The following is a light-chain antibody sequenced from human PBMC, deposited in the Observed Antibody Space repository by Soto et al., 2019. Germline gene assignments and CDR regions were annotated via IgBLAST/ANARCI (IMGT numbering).Light chain of an antibody. Sequence: DVQVTQSPSSLSASVGDRVTITCRTSQIIVTYLSWYQQRPGKAPTLLIYGASTLQSGVPARFSGSGSGTDFSLIINSLQPEDSASYYCQHTYSTPITFGRGTRLEIK. CDR2: GAS. V-gene: IGKV1-39*01. CDR3: QHTYSTPIT. CDR1: QIIVTY. J-gene: IGKJ5*01.